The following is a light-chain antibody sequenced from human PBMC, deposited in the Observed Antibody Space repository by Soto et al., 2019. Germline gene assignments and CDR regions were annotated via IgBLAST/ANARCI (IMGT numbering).Light chain of an antibody. J-gene: IGLJ2*01. Sequence: QSVLTQPASVSGSPGQSITISCTGTSSDVGGHNYVSWYQHHPGKAPKLMIYEVINRPSGVSNRFSGSKSGNTASLTISGLQAEDEADYYCSSYTISRTLVFGGGTKLTVL. CDR3: SSYTISRTLV. CDR2: EVI. V-gene: IGLV2-14*01. CDR1: SSDVGGHNY.